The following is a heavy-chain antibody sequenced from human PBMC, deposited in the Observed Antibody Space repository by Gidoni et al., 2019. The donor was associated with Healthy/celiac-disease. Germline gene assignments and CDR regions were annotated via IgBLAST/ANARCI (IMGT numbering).Heavy chain of an antibody. V-gene: IGHV3-48*01. D-gene: IGHD3-22*01. J-gene: IGHJ6*02. CDR3: ARDGKIDSSGAYYYYYGMDV. Sequence: EVQLVESGGGLVQPGGSLRLSCAASGFTFSTYSMKWVRQAPGKGLEWVSYISSSSSTIYYADSVKGRFTISRDNAKNSLYLQMNSLRAEDTAVYYCARDGKIDSSGAYYYYYGMDVWGQGTTVTVSS. CDR1: GFTFSTYS. CDR2: ISSSSSTI.